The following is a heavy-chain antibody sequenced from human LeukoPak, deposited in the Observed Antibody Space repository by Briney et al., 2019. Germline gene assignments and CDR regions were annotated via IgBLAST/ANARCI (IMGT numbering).Heavy chain of an antibody. V-gene: IGHV3-9*01. J-gene: IGHJ4*02. CDR3: AKAQIPDTAMVLYFDY. CDR1: GFTFDDYA. D-gene: IGHD5-18*01. Sequence: PGRSLRLSCAASGFTFDDYAMHWVRQAPGKGLEWVSGISWNSGSIGYADSVKGRFTISRDNAKNSLYLQMNSLRAEDTALYYCAKAQIPDTAMVLYFDYWGQGTLVTVSS. CDR2: ISWNSGSI.